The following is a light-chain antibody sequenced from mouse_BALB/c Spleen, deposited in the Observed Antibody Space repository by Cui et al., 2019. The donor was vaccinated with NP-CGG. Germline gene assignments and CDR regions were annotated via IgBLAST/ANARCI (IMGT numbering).Light chain of an antibody. CDR1: TGAVTTSNY. V-gene: IGLV1*01. Sequence: QTVVTQESAHTTSPGGTVTLTCRSSTGAVTTSNYANRVQEKTDHLFTGLIGGTNNRPPGVPAGFSGSLIGDKAPLTIIGAHTEDEAMYYCALWYSNHWVFGGGTKLTVL. J-gene: IGLJ1*01. CDR2: GTN. CDR3: ALWYSNHWV.